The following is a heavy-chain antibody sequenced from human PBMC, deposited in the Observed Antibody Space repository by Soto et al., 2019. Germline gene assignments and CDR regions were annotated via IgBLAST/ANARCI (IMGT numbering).Heavy chain of an antibody. J-gene: IGHJ4*02. D-gene: IGHD1-26*01. CDR1: GFTFTNYA. CDR2: ISGSGGST. Sequence: PGGSLRLSCAASGFTFTNYAMTRVRQAPGKGLEWVSAISGSGGSTYYADSVKGRVTISRDNSKNTLYLKMNSLRAGDTALYYCAKDQIRVGLSSYDYWGQGTLVTVSS. CDR3: AKDQIRVGLSSYDY. V-gene: IGHV3-23*01.